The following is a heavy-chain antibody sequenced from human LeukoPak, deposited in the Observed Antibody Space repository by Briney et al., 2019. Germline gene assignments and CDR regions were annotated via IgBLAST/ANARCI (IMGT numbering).Heavy chain of an antibody. CDR3: AKDWNLRSKNGYYFDY. Sequence: PGASLRLPCAASGFTFSSYAMSWVRQAPGKGLEWVSAISGSGGSTYYADSVKGRFTISRDNSKNTLYLQMNSLRAEDTAVYYCAKDWNLRSKNGYYFDYWGQGTLVTVSS. CDR2: ISGSGGST. V-gene: IGHV3-23*01. D-gene: IGHD4-17*01. J-gene: IGHJ4*02. CDR1: GFTFSSYA.